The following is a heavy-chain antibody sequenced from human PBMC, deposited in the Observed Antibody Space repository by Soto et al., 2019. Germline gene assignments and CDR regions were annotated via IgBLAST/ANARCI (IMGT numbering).Heavy chain of an antibody. CDR1: GFTFGSYA. D-gene: IGHD6-13*01. CDR2: ISNSGGST. CDR3: AKDKGGAAAGYFEH. V-gene: IGHV3-23*01. J-gene: IGHJ4*02. Sequence: EVQLLESGGGLVQPGGSLRLSCAASGFTFGSYAMSWVRQAPGKGLEWVSAISNSGGSTYYADSLMVRFTITRDNSKNTLYMQMNSLRAEDTAVYYCAKDKGGAAAGYFEHRGQGTLVTVSS.